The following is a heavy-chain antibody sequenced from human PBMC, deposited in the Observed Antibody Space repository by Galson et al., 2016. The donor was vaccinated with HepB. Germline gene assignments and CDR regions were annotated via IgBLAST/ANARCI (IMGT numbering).Heavy chain of an antibody. D-gene: IGHD6-13*01. J-gene: IGHJ4*02. CDR1: GYTFTIYA. Sequence: SVKVSCKASGYTFTIYAMHWVRQAPGQRLEWMGWINAGNGNTKYSQKFQGRVSITRDTSASTAYMELSSLRSEDTAVYYCAGGGWGAAAGLKYWGQGTLVTGSS. CDR2: INAGNGNT. V-gene: IGHV1-3*01. CDR3: AGGGWGAAAGLKY.